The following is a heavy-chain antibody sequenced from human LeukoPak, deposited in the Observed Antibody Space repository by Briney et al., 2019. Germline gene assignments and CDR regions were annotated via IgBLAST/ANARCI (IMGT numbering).Heavy chain of an antibody. CDR3: ARRSYNSPFRY. CDR1: GGSISSSSYY. V-gene: IGHV4-39*07. Sequence: PETLSLTCTVSGGSISSSSYYWTWIRQPPGKGLEWIGEINHSGSTNYNPSLKSRVTISVDTSKNQFSLKLSSVAAADTAVYYCARRSYNSPFRYWGQGTLVTVSS. D-gene: IGHD5-24*01. J-gene: IGHJ4*02. CDR2: INHSGST.